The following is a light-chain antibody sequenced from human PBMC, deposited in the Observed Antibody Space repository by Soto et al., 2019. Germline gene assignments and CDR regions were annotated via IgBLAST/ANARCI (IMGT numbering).Light chain of an antibody. V-gene: IGLV1-40*01. Sequence: QAVLTQPPSVSGAPGQRVTLSCTGNTSNLGAGYDVHWYQQLPGAAPKLVIFGNRNRPSGVPERFSGSKSGTSASLAITGLQAEDEADYYCQAYDYSLTASVFGGGTKVTVL. CDR2: GNR. CDR1: TSNLGAGYD. J-gene: IGLJ3*02. CDR3: QAYDYSLTASV.